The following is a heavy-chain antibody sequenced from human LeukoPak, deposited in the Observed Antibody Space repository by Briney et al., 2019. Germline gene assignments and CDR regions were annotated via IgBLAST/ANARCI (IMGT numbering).Heavy chain of an antibody. D-gene: IGHD1-26*01. J-gene: IGHJ4*02. CDR1: GGSIGSYY. V-gene: IGHV4-4*07. Sequence: SETLSLTCTVSGGSIGSYYWSWIRQPAGKGLEWIGRIYTSGSTNYNPSLKSRVTMSVDTSKNQFSLKLSSVTAADTAVYYCARGLGPYSGSYYFDYWGQGTLVTVSS. CDR3: ARGLGPYSGSYYFDY. CDR2: IYTSGST.